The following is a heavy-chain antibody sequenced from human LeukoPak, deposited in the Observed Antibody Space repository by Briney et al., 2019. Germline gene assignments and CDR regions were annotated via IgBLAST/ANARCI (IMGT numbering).Heavy chain of an antibody. CDR3: ARAPSEIGGYYPEYFRH. V-gene: IGHV3-7*01. D-gene: IGHD3-22*01. CDR2: IKLDGSET. CDR1: GFTFSSYW. J-gene: IGHJ1*01. Sequence: GGSLRLSCAASGFTFSSYWMNWVRQAPGKGLEWVANIKLDGSETYYVDSVKGRFTISRDNAKNTVSLQMNSLRAEDTGVYYCARAPSEIGGYYPEYFRHWGQGTLVTVSS.